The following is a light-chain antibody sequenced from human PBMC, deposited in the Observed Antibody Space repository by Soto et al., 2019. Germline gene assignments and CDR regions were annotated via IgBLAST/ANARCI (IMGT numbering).Light chain of an antibody. Sequence: DVVMTQSPLSLPATLGQPASISCRSNQSLVHSDGIAYFSWFQQRPGRSPRRLIYKVSNRDSGVPARFSGSGSGTDFALKISRVEAEDVGVYYCMQALQTPLTFGQGTRLEIK. CDR3: MQALQTPLT. CDR1: QSLVHSDGIAY. J-gene: IGKJ5*01. CDR2: KVS. V-gene: IGKV2-30*02.